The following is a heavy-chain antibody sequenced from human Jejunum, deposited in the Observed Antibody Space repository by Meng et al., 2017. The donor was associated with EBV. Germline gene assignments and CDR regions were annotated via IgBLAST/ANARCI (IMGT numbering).Heavy chain of an antibody. D-gene: IGHD2-2*01. CDR3: ARAGYCSSTTCPRWFDP. Sequence: HLQRQESGPRLVKPSETLSLTCTVSGCSIRSSGYYWGWIRQSPGKGLQWIGSIYDSGTTYYNPSLRSRVTISVDTSKNQFSLKLNSVTAADTAVYYCARAGYCSSTTCPRWFDPWGQGTLVTVSS. V-gene: IGHV4-39*07. CDR2: IYDSGTT. J-gene: IGHJ5*02. CDR1: GCSIRSSGYY.